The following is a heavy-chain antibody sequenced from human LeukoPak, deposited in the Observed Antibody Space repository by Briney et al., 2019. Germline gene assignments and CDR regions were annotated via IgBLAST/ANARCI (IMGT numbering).Heavy chain of an antibody. Sequence: GGSLRLSCAASGFTFSSYAMSWVRQAPGKGLEWVSAISGSGGSTYYADSVKGRFTISRDNSKNTLHLQMNGLRAEDTAVYYCAKDYGYYYGSGSYYAYWGQGTLVTVSS. CDR2: ISGSGGST. J-gene: IGHJ4*02. CDR1: GFTFSSYA. V-gene: IGHV3-23*01. D-gene: IGHD3-10*01. CDR3: AKDYGYYYGSGSYYAY.